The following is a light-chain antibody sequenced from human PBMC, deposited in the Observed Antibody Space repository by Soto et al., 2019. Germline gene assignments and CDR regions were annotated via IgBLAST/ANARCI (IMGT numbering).Light chain of an antibody. CDR3: QQYKDWPPWT. CDR2: GAS. Sequence: EIVMTQSPASLSVSPEERATLSCWASQSVNSNLAWYQHKPGQPPRLLIYGASTRATGIPGRFSGTGSGTQFTLTISNLQSEDVAAYYCQQYKDWPPWTFGQGTKVEI. CDR1: QSVNSN. J-gene: IGKJ1*01. V-gene: IGKV3-15*01.